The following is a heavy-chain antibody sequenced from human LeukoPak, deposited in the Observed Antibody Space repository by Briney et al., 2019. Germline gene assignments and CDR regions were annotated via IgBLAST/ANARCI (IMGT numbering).Heavy chain of an antibody. D-gene: IGHD3-22*01. V-gene: IGHV3-53*01. J-gene: IGHJ5*02. CDR2: IYSGGST. Sequence: GGSLRLSCAASGFTVSSNYMSWVRQAPGKGLEWVSVIYSGGSTYYADSVKGRFTISRDNSKNTLYLQMNSLRAEDTAVYYCTRDRGTMTPHRFDPWGQGTLVTVSS. CDR1: GFTVSSNY. CDR3: TRDRGTMTPHRFDP.